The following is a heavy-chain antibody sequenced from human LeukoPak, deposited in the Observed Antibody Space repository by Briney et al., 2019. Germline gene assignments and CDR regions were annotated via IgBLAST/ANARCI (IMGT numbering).Heavy chain of an antibody. CDR1: GFTFSSYS. D-gene: IGHD2-2*02. CDR3: ARSLNYCSSTSCYISYYFDY. CDR2: ISSSSSYI. V-gene: IGHV3-21*03. J-gene: IGHJ4*02. Sequence: GGSLRLSCAASGFTFSSYSMNWVRQAPGKGLEWVSSISSSSSYIYYADSVKGRFTISRDNAKNSLYLQMNSLRAEDTAVYYCARSLNYCSSTSCYISYYFDYWGQGTLVTVSS.